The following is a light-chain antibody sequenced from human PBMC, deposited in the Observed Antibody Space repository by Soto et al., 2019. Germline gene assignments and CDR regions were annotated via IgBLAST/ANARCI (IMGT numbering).Light chain of an antibody. J-gene: IGLJ1*01. Sequence: QSVLTQTPSVSGAPGQRVTISCTGRSSNIGAGYDVHWYQHPPGTAPKLLIYGTTNRPSGVPDRFSGSKSGISASLAITGLQAEDEADYYCHSYDSSLSASVFGAGTKVTVL. CDR2: GTT. CDR3: HSYDSSLSASV. V-gene: IGLV1-40*01. CDR1: SSNIGAGYD.